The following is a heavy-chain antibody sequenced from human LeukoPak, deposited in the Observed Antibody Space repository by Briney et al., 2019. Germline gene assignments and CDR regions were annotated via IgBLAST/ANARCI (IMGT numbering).Heavy chain of an antibody. CDR1: GGSISSGGYY. D-gene: IGHD6-13*01. J-gene: IGHJ4*02. V-gene: IGHV4-31*03. CDR2: IYYSGST. CDR3: ARGIAAAGPRYYFDY. Sequence: PSQTLSLTCTVSGGSISSGGYYWSWIRQHPGKGLEWIGYIYYSGSTYYNPSLKSRVTISVDTSKNQFSLKLNSVTAADTAVYYCARGIAAAGPRYYFDYWGQGTLVTVSS.